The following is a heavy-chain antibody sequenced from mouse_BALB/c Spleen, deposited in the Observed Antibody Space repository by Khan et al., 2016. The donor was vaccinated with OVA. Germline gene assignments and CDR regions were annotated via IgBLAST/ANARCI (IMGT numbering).Heavy chain of an antibody. CDR2: VNPYNGGT. V-gene: IGHV1-19*01. D-gene: IGHD2-10*01. CDR1: GYTFTDYY. Sequence: EVQLQESGPELVKPGASVKMSCKASGYTFTDYYMDWVKQSHGESFEWIGRVNPYNGGTSYNQKFKGKATLTVDKSSSTAYMELNSLTSEDSAVYYCARSAYYGNYFDYWGQGTTLTVSS. CDR3: ARSAYYGNYFDY. J-gene: IGHJ2*01.